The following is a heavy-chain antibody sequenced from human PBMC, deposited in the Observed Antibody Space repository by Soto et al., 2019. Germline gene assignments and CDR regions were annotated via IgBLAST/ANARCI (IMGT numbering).Heavy chain of an antibody. CDR2: ISYDGSNK. CDR1: GFTFSSYA. CDR3: ARRGIQQLVVYYGMDV. V-gene: IGHV3-30-3*01. D-gene: IGHD6-13*01. Sequence: GGSLRLSCAASGFTFSSYAMHWVRQAPGKGLEWVAVISYDGSNKYYADSVKGRFTISRDNSKNTLYLQMNSLRAEDTAVYYCARRGIQQLVVYYGMDVWGQGTTVTVSS. J-gene: IGHJ6*02.